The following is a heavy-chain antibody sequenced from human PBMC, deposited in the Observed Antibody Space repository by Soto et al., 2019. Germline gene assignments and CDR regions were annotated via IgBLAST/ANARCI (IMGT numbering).Heavy chain of an antibody. D-gene: IGHD1-26*01. CDR2: ISYDGSNK. V-gene: IGHV3-30*18. J-gene: IGHJ6*02. CDR3: AKDVVVGATPGLGDYYYYYGMDV. CDR1: GFTFCSYG. Sequence: QVQLVESGGGVVQPGRSLRLSCAASGFTFCSYGMHWVRQAPGKGLEWVAVISYDGSNKYYADSVKGRFTISRDNSKNTLYLQMNSLRAEDTAVYYCAKDVVVGATPGLGDYYYYYGMDVWGQGTTVTVSS.